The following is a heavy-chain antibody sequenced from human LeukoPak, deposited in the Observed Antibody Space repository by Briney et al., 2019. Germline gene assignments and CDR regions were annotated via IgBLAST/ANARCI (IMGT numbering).Heavy chain of an antibody. V-gene: IGHV3-53*01. J-gene: IGHJ6*03. Sequence: PGESLRLSCAASGFSVSMKYMTWVRQAPGKGLEWVSVIFSGGTTYYADSVKGRFTVSRDNSKNMMCLQMNSLRAEDAAVYYCARFSGPGMQHYYYYMDVWGTGTTVTVSS. CDR1: GFSVSMKY. CDR3: ARFSGPGMQHYYYYMDV. CDR2: IFSGGTT. D-gene: IGHD3-10*01.